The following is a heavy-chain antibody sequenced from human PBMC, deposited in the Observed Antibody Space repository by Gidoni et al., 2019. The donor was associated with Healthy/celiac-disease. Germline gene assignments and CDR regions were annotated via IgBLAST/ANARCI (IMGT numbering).Heavy chain of an antibody. Sequence: QVQLVQSVAEVKKPGASVKVSCKASGYTFTGYYMHWVRQAPGQGLEWMGWINPNSGGTNYAQKLQGWVTMTRDTSSSTAYMELSRLRSDDTAVYYCARAACSSTSCYPYWYFDLWGRGTLVTVSS. CDR2: INPNSGGT. CDR1: GYTFTGYY. D-gene: IGHD2-2*01. J-gene: IGHJ2*01. CDR3: ARAACSSTSCYPYWYFDL. V-gene: IGHV1-2*04.